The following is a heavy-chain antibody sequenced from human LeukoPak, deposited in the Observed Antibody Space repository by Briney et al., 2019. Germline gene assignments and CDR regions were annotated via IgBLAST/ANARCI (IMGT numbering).Heavy chain of an antibody. V-gene: IGHV1-18*01. CDR1: GYTFTSYG. D-gene: IGHD2-2*01. J-gene: IGHJ6*02. Sequence: GASVKVSCKASGYTFTSYGISWVRQAPGQGLEWMGWISAYNGNTNYAQKLQGRVTMTTDTSTSTAYKELRSLRSDDTAVYYCAREYCSSTSCYTVRPYYYYGMDVWGQGTTVTVSS. CDR3: AREYCSSTSCYTVRPYYYYGMDV. CDR2: ISAYNGNT.